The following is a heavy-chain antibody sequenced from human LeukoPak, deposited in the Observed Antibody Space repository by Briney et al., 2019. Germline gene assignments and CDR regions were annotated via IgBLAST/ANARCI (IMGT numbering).Heavy chain of an antibody. J-gene: IGHJ4*02. Sequence: GGSLRLSCAASGFTFRSYAMHWVRQAPGKGLEWVAVISYDGSYKSYADSVKGRFTISRDNSMNTLYLQMNSLRPEDTAVYYCAKQGLVPATAGDWGQGTLVTVSS. CDR2: ISYDGSYK. CDR3: AKQGLVPATAGD. D-gene: IGHD2-2*01. V-gene: IGHV3-30*04. CDR1: GFTFRSYA.